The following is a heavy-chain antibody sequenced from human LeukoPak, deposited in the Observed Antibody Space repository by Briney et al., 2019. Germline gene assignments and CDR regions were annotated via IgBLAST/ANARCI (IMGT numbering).Heavy chain of an antibody. D-gene: IGHD5-18*01. Sequence: ASVKVSCKASGYTFTSYYMHWVRQAPGQGLEWMGIINPSGGSTSYAQKFQGRVTMTRDTSTSTVYMELSSLRSEDTAVYYCARGQERYSYGQYYFDYWGQGTLVTVSS. CDR3: ARGQERYSYGQYYFDY. CDR1: GYTFTSYY. J-gene: IGHJ4*02. CDR2: INPSGGST. V-gene: IGHV1-46*01.